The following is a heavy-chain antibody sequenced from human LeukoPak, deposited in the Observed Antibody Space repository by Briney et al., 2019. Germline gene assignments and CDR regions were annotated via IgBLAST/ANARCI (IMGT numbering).Heavy chain of an antibody. V-gene: IGHV3-74*01. CDR1: GFTFSSYW. J-gene: IGHJ2*01. D-gene: IGHD3-3*01. CDR3: SRREITIGCFYL. Sequence: GGSLRLSCAASGFTFSSYWMHWVRQVPGEGLVWVSRMNSDGSSTGYADSVKGRFTISGVNAKNTLYLQLNSRRAEDTAVYYCSRREITIGCFYLWGRGTLVTVSS. CDR2: MNSDGSST.